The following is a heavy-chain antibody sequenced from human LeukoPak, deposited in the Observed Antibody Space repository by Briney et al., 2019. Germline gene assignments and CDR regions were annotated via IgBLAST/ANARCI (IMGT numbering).Heavy chain of an antibody. V-gene: IGHV3-66*01. CDR1: GFTVSSNY. CDR2: IYTGGTT. Sequence: GGSLRLSCAASGFTVSSNYMTWVRQAPGEGLEWVSIIYTGGTTYYADSVKGRFTISRDNSKNTLYLQMSSLRAEDTAVYYCARVYYGSGSLYQYYYYMDVWGKGTTVTISS. D-gene: IGHD3-10*01. J-gene: IGHJ6*03. CDR3: ARVYYGSGSLYQYYYYMDV.